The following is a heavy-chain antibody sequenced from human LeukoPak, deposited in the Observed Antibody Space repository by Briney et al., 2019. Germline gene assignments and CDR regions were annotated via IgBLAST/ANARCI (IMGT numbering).Heavy chain of an antibody. CDR1: GFTLSSYS. J-gene: IGHJ4*02. V-gene: IGHV3-21*01. Sequence: PGGSLRLSCAASGFTLSSYSMNWVSHAPGKGLEWVSSISSSSNYISYADSLKGRFTISRDNAKNALYPQMNSLRAEDAAVYYCARDLEDGAAGDCDSWGQGTLVTVSS. CDR2: ISSSSNYI. D-gene: IGHD4-17*01. CDR3: ARDLEDGAAGDCDS.